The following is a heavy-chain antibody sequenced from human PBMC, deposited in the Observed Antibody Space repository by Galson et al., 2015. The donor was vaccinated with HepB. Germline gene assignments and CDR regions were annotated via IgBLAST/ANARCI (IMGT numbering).Heavy chain of an antibody. V-gene: IGHV6-1*01. Sequence: CAISEDSVSSNSAAWNWIRQSPSRGLEWLGRTYYRSKWYNDYAVSVKSRITINPDTSKNQFSLQPNSVTPEDTAVYYCARADGPSNYYDSSGYYYWGQGTLVTVSS. CDR1: EDSVSSNSAA. CDR2: TYYRSKWYN. CDR3: ARADGPSNYYDSSGYYY. J-gene: IGHJ4*02. D-gene: IGHD3-22*01.